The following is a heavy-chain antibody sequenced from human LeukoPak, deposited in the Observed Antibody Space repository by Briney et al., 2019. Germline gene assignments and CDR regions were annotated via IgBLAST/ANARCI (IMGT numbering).Heavy chain of an antibody. J-gene: IGHJ3*02. V-gene: IGHV3-21*01. CDR1: GFTFSSYS. Sequence: GGSLRLSCAASGFTFSSYSMNWVRQAPGKGLEWVSSISSSSSYIYYADSVKGRFTISRDNAKNSLYLQMNSLRAEDTAVYYCARGTPYGGDAFDIWGQGTMVTVSS. D-gene: IGHD3-10*01. CDR2: ISSSSSYI. CDR3: ARGTPYGGDAFDI.